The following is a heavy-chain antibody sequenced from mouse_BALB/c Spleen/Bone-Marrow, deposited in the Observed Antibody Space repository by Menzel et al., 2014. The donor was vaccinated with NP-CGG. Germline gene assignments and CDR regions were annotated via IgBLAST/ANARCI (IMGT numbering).Heavy chain of an antibody. CDR3: RYYGYYFDY. D-gene: IGHD1-2*01. V-gene: IGHV6-6*02. J-gene: IGHJ2*01. CDR2: VRLKSDNYAT. CDR1: GFTFSSYW. Sequence: VMLVESGGGLVQPGGSMKLSCVASGFTFSSYWMSWVRQSPEKGLEWVAEVRLKSDNYATHYAESVKGKFTISRDDSKSRLYLQMNSLRAEDTGIYYCRYYGYYFDYWGQGTTLTVSS.